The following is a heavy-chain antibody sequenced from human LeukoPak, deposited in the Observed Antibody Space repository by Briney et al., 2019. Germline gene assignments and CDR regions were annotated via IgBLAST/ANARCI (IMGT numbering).Heavy chain of an antibody. J-gene: IGHJ3*02. V-gene: IGHV3-7*01. CDR3: ARDTTYYESSAYYDSCDI. D-gene: IGHD3-22*01. CDR2: IKRDGSER. Sequence: PGGSLRLSCEASGFSFSMYWMAWVRQAPGKGLEWVANIKRDGSERHCLDSVRGRFTVSRDNAKNSLYLRLNSLRAEDTAVYFCARDTTYYESSAYYDSCDIWGQGTMVTVSS. CDR1: GFSFSMYW.